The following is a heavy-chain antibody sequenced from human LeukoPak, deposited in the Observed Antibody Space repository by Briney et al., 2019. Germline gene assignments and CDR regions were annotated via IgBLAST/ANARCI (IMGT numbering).Heavy chain of an antibody. Sequence: SETLSLTCAVYGGSFSGYYWSWIRQPPGKGLEWIGYIYYSGSTYYNPSLKSRVTISVDTSKNQFSLKLSSVTAADTAVYYCARQVVTVDYWGQGTLVTVSS. CDR2: IYYSGST. J-gene: IGHJ4*02. D-gene: IGHD2-21*02. V-gene: IGHV4-34*09. CDR1: GGSFSGYY. CDR3: ARQVVTVDY.